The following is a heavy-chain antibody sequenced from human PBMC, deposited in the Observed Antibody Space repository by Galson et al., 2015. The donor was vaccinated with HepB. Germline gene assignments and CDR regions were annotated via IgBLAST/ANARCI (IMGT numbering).Heavy chain of an antibody. CDR3: AHISKNLGEDYFDY. CDR1: GVSLSTSGVG. CDR2: IYWNDDK. Sequence: PALVKPTQTLTLTCTFSGVSLSTSGVGVGWIRQPPGKALEWLALIYWNDDKRYSPSLKSRLTITKDTSKNQVVLTMTNMDPVDTATYYCAHISKNLGEDYFDYWGQGTLVTVSS. V-gene: IGHV2-5*01. J-gene: IGHJ4*02.